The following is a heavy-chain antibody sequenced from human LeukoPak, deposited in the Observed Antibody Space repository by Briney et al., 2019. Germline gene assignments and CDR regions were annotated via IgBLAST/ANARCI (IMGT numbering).Heavy chain of an antibody. J-gene: IGHJ4*02. CDR1: GFTLTSYW. CDR3: ARKIGDC. CDR2: IKQDGGEK. V-gene: IGHV3-7*01. Sequence: GGSLRLSCAASGFTLTSYWTSWVRPAPGTGREWVANIKQDGGEKNNMDSVKGPFTPSRDTATNSLYLQMNSLRVEDTAVYYCARKIGDCWGQGNLVIVSS.